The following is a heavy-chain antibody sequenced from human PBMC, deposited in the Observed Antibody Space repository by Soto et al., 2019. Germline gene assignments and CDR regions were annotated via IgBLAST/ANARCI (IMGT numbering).Heavy chain of an antibody. CDR2: INTLSSAI. Sequence: GSLRLSCAGSEFTFSDYDMTWIRQAPGKGLEWVSYINTLSSAIYYADSVKGRFTISRDSAKNSLYLQMNSLRAEDTAVYYCARRLQWQLRPLDSWGRGTLVTVSS. D-gene: IGHD6-19*01. CDR1: EFTFSDYD. CDR3: ARRLQWQLRPLDS. V-gene: IGHV3-11*01. J-gene: IGHJ4*02.